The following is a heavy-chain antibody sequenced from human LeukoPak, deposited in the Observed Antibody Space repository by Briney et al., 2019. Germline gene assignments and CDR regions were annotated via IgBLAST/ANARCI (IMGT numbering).Heavy chain of an antibody. D-gene: IGHD5-12*01. CDR2: ISYDGSNK. V-gene: IGHV3-30*18. CDR1: GFTFSSYG. Sequence: PGGSLRLSCAASGFTFSSYGMHWVRQAPGKGLEWVAVISYDGSNKYYADSVKGRFTISRDNSKNTLYLQMNSLRAEDTAVYYCAKDPRRGYSGYDLLYYFDYWGQGTLVTVSS. J-gene: IGHJ4*02. CDR3: AKDPRRGYSGYDLLYYFDY.